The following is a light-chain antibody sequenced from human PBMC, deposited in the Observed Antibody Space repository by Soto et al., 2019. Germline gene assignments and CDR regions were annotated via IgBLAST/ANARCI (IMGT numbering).Light chain of an antibody. J-gene: IGLJ2*01. CDR2: GNS. V-gene: IGLV1-40*01. CDR1: TSNIGAGYD. CDR3: QYYDRSLSGAV. Sequence: QSVLTQSPSVSGAPGHRVTISCTGSTSNIGAGYDVYWYQQLPRTAPKLLMYGNSNRPSGVPERFSGSKSGTSASLAITGLQAEDEADYYCQYYDRSLSGAVFGGGTKVTVL.